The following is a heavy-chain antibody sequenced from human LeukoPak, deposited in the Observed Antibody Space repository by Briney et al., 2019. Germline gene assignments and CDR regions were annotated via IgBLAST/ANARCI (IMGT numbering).Heavy chain of an antibody. J-gene: IGHJ4*02. CDR2: IGGSGGST. Sequence: GGSLRLSCAASGFTFSNYAMSWVRQAPGKGLEWVSGIGGSGGSTYYADSVKGRFTISRDNSKNMLYLQMKSLRADDTAVYYCAKESHYSDYDYWGQGTLVTVSS. V-gene: IGHV3-23*01. CDR1: GFTFSNYA. D-gene: IGHD4-11*01. CDR3: AKESHYSDYDY.